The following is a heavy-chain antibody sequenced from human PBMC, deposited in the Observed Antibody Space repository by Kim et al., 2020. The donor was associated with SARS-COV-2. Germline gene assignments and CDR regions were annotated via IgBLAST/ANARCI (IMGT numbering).Heavy chain of an antibody. V-gene: IGHV4-59*01. CDR3: AREGCGGDCYPPDAFDI. Sequence: LKSRVTISVDTSKNQFSLKLSSVTAADTAVYYCAREGCGGDCYPPDAFDIWGQGTMVTVSS. D-gene: IGHD2-21*01. J-gene: IGHJ3*02.